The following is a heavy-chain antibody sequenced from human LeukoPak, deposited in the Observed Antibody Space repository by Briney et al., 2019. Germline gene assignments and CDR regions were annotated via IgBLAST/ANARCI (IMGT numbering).Heavy chain of an antibody. CDR1: GGSISSGSYF. D-gene: IGHD2-2*03. Sequence: SETLSLTCTVSGGSISSGSYFWSWIRQPAGKGLEWIGRIYTSGSTNYDPSLKSRLTISVDTSKNQFSLKLSSVTAADTAVYYCARDGYCSSTSCYDAFDIWGQGTMVTVSS. V-gene: IGHV4-61*02. CDR2: IYTSGST. CDR3: ARDGYCSSTSCYDAFDI. J-gene: IGHJ3*02.